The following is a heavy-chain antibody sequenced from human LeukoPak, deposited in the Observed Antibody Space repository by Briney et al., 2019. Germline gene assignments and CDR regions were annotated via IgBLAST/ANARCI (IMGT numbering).Heavy chain of an antibody. CDR2: IYSGGST. D-gene: IGHD1-26*01. V-gene: IGHV3-53*05. Sequence: PGGSLRLSCAASGFTVSSNYMSWVRQAPGKGLEWVSVIYSGGSTYYADSVKGRFTISRDNSKNSLYLQMNSLSTEDTALYYCAKRPPVGSGQGLDYWGQGTLVTVSS. CDR1: GFTVSSNY. J-gene: IGHJ4*02. CDR3: AKRPPVGSGQGLDY.